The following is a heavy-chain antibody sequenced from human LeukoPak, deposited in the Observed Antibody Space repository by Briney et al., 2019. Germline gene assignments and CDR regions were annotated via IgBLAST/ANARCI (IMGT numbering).Heavy chain of an antibody. J-gene: IGHJ4*02. D-gene: IGHD3-10*01. CDR2: ISDDGGIT. CDR3: ARDVNHDRFRGFYFDH. Sequence: SLRLSCAASGFTGTYSMHWVRQAPGKGLEWVAVISDDGGITYYADSVKGRFTISRDNSKNTLYLQMNSLRPEDTAVYYCARDVNHDRFRGFYFDHWGQGTLVTVSS. V-gene: IGHV3-30*04. CDR1: GFTGTYS.